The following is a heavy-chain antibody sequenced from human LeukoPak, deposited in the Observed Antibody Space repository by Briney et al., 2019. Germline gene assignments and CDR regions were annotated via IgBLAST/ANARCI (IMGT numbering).Heavy chain of an antibody. CDR3: ATVMMGSGSYYADY. D-gene: IGHD1-26*01. CDR1: GYTFTSYG. CDR2: ISAYNGNT. Sequence: GASVKVSCKASGYTFTSYGISWVRQAPGLGLEWMGWISAYNGNTNYAQKLQGRVTMTTDTSTSTAYMELRSLRSDDTAVYYCATVMMGSGSYYADYWGQGTLVTVSS. J-gene: IGHJ4*02. V-gene: IGHV1-18*01.